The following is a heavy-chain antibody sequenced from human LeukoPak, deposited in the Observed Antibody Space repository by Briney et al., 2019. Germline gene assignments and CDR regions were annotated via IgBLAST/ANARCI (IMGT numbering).Heavy chain of an antibody. Sequence: GGSLRLSCAASGFTLSSYAMSSVRQAPGNGLEWVSAISGSGGSTYYADTVKGRFTISRDNSKNTLYLQMNSLRAEDTAVYYCAKATQLERRAHLIDYWDQGTLVTVSS. J-gene: IGHJ4*02. CDR2: ISGSGGST. V-gene: IGHV3-23*01. CDR1: GFTLSSYA. D-gene: IGHD1-1*01. CDR3: AKATQLERRAHLIDY.